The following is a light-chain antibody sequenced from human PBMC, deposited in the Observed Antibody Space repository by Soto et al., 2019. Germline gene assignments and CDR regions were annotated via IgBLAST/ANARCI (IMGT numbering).Light chain of an antibody. CDR3: CSYAYSSRIYV. Sequence: QSALTQPASVSGSPGQSITISCTGTSSDVGSYNLVSWYQQHPGKAPKLMIYEGSKRPSGISNRFSGSKSGNTASLTISGLQAEDEAEYYCCSYAYSSRIYVFGSGTKLTVL. V-gene: IGLV2-23*01. CDR2: EGS. CDR1: SSDVGSYNL. J-gene: IGLJ1*01.